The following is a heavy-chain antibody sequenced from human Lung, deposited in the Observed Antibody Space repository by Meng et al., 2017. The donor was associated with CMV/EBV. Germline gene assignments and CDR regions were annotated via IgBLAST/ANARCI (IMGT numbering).Heavy chain of an antibody. CDR3: ARARSPTHFDY. CDR1: GFTFSTYD. CDR2: IGAVGDT. J-gene: IGHJ4*02. Sequence: GGSLRLXCTASGFTFSTYDFHWVRQPTGKGLEWVSYIGAVGDTYSIGSVKGRFIIPREDAKNSVYLQMNGLKDGDTGLYYCARARSPTHFDYWGQGAWVTVSS. V-gene: IGHV3-13*01.